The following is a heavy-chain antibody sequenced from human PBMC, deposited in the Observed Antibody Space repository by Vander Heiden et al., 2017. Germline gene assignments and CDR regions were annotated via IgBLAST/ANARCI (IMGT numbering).Heavy chain of an antibody. D-gene: IGHD6-13*01. J-gene: IGHJ6*02. Sequence: EVELVESGGGLIQPGGSLRLSCAASGSRVIYSSITFVRQAPGKGLEWVSVIYNGGSTYYADSVKGRFTISRDSSKNTVYLQMNSLRVEDTAVYYCASPPSIATAANYYYYGLDVWGQGTTVTVSS. CDR2: IYNGGST. V-gene: IGHV3-53*01. CDR3: ASPPSIATAANYYYYGLDV. CDR1: GSRVIYSS.